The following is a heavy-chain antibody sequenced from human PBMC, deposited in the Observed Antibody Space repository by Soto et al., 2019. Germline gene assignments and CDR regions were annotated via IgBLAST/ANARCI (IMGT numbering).Heavy chain of an antibody. Sequence: QVQLQESGPGLVKPSGTLSLTCAVSGGSISSSNWWSWVRQPPGKGLEWIGEIYHTGTTNYNPSRRSRVSLSLDKSKNQCSLMLTTVAAADSAVEYCARARDYYYYGMDVWGHGTPVTVSS. J-gene: IGHJ6*02. V-gene: IGHV4-4*02. CDR3: ARARDYYYYGMDV. CDR1: GGSISSSNW. CDR2: IYHTGTT. D-gene: IGHD3-10*01.